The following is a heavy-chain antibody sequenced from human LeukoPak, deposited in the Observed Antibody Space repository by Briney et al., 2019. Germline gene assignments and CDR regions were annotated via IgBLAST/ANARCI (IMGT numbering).Heavy chain of an antibody. CDR2: TNEHGTII. J-gene: IGHJ4*02. CDR1: RFSFSNYW. CDR3: VVDLSGSADY. Sequence: PGGSLRLSCAASRFSFSNYWFHWVRQAPGEGLVWVSRTNEHGTIINYADSVKGRFTISRDNAKNTLYLQMNSLRTEDSALYYCVVDLSGSADYWGQGTLVTVSS. D-gene: IGHD3-10*01. V-gene: IGHV3-74*01.